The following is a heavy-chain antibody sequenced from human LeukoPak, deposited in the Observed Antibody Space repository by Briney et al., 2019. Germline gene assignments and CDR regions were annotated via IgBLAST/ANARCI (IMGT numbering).Heavy chain of an antibody. V-gene: IGHV3-7*01. CDR2: IKQDGSEK. CDR1: GFTFSSYW. D-gene: IGHD3-9*01. Sequence: GGSLRLSCAASGFTFSSYWMSWVRQAPGKGLEWVANIKQDGSEKYYVDSVKGRFTTSRDNAKNSLYLQMNSLRAEDTAVYYCARVLGNMYYDILTGYRNPTTNFDYWGQGTLVTVSS. CDR3: ARVLGNMYYDILTGYRNPTTNFDY. J-gene: IGHJ4*02.